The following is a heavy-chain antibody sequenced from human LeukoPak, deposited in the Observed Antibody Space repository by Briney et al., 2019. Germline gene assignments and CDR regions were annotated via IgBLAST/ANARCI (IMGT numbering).Heavy chain of an antibody. CDR3: ARERTYCSSTSCSRSFDY. Sequence: ASVKVSCKASGYTFTGYYMHWVRQAPGQGLEWMGWINPNSGGTNYAQKFQGRVTMTRDTSISTAYMELSRLRSDDTAVYYCARERTYCSSTSCSRSFDYWGQGTLVTVSS. D-gene: IGHD2-2*01. J-gene: IGHJ4*02. CDR2: INPNSGGT. V-gene: IGHV1-2*02. CDR1: GYTFTGYY.